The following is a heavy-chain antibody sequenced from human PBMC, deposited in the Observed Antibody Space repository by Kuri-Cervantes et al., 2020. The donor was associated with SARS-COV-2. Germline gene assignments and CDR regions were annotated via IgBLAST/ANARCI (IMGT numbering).Heavy chain of an antibody. Sequence: AGSLRLSCAVYGGSFSGYYWSWIRQPPGKGLEWIGEINHSGSTNYNPSLKSRVTISVDTSKNQFSLKLSSVTAADTAVYYCARGPSFEAFDIWGQGTMVTVSS. CDR2: INHSGST. V-gene: IGHV4-34*01. J-gene: IGHJ3*02. CDR3: ARGPSFEAFDI. CDR1: GGSFSGYY.